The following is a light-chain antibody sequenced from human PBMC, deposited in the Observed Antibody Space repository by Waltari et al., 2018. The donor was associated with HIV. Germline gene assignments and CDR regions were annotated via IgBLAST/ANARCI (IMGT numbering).Light chain of an antibody. J-gene: IGKJ4*01. CDR1: QSVLSSSKNKNC. CDR2: WTS. Sequence: DIVMTQSPDSLAVSLGERATINCKSSQSVLSSSKNKNCLAWYQQKPGQPPKLLIYWTSTRESGVHDRFSGSGSGTDFTLTISSLQAEDVAVYYCQQYYLTPLTFGGGTKVVIK. CDR3: QQYYLTPLT. V-gene: IGKV4-1*01.